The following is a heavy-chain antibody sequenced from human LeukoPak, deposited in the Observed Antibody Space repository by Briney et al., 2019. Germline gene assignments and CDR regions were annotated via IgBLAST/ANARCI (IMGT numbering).Heavy chain of an antibody. V-gene: IGHV1-69*05. CDR2: IIPIFGTA. J-gene: IGHJ3*02. D-gene: IGHD3-10*01. Sequence: ASVKVSCKASGGTFSSYAISWVRQAPGQGLEWMGGIIPIFGTANYAQKFQGRVTITTDESTSTAYMELSSLRSEDTAVYYCARARGITSDAFDIWGQGTMVIVSS. CDR1: GGTFSSYA. CDR3: ARARGITSDAFDI.